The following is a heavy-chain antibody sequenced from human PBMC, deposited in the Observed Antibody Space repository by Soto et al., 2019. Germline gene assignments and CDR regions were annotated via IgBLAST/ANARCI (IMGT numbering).Heavy chain of an antibody. Sequence: GGSLRLSCAASDSTIRRYAMSWVRQAPGKGLEWVSGITGNSARIYYADSVRGRFTISRDNSKNSLYLQMNSLRAEDTAVYYCARGRYDSSGYYPTGAFDIWGQGTMVTVSS. D-gene: IGHD3-22*01. CDR2: ITGNSARI. CDR3: ARGRYDSSGYYPTGAFDI. V-gene: IGHV3-23*01. CDR1: DSTIRRYA. J-gene: IGHJ3*02.